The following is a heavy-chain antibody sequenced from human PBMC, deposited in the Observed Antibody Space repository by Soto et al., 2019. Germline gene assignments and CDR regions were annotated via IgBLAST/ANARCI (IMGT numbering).Heavy chain of an antibody. CDR1: GFTFSNAW. CDR3: TALIRGGNGLDY. CDR2: IKSKTDGGTT. J-gene: IGHJ4*02. Sequence: EVQLVESGGGLVKPGGSLRLSCAASGFTFSNAWMNWVRQAPGKGLEWVGRIKSKTDGGTTDYAAPAKGRFTISRDDSKNTLYLQMNSLKTEDTAVYYCTALIRGGNGLDYWGQGTLVTVSS. D-gene: IGHD3-10*01. V-gene: IGHV3-15*07.